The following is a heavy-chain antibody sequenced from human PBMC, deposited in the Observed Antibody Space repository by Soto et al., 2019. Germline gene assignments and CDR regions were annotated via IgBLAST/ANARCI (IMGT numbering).Heavy chain of an antibody. Sequence: SETLSLTCAVYGGSFIGYYWSWIRQPPGKGLEWIGEINHSGSTNYNPSLKSRVTISVDTSKNQFSLKLSSVTAADTAVYYCARHSYCSSTSCYGLYYYYMDVWGKGTTVTDSS. V-gene: IGHV4-34*01. J-gene: IGHJ6*03. CDR2: INHSGST. CDR1: GGSFIGYY. D-gene: IGHD2-2*01. CDR3: ARHSYCSSTSCYGLYYYYMDV.